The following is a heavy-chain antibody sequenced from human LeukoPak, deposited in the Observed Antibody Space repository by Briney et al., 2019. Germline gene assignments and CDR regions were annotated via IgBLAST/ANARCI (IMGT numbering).Heavy chain of an antibody. J-gene: IGHJ4*02. CDR1: GFTFSSYA. D-gene: IGHD3-3*01. CDR2: ISYDGSNK. Sequence: GGSLRLSCAASGFTFSSYAMHWVRQAPGKGLEWVAVISYDGSNKYYADSVKGRFTISRDNSKNTLYLQMNSLRAEDTAVYYCARDKSSQPHYDFWSGEGYFDYWGQGTLVTVSS. V-gene: IGHV3-30*04. CDR3: ARDKSSQPHYDFWSGEGYFDY.